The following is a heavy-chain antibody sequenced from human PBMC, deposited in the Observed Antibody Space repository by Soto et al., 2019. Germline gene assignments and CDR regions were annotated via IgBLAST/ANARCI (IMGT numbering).Heavy chain of an antibody. D-gene: IGHD3-10*01. V-gene: IGHV1-18*01. J-gene: IGHJ6*02. CDR2: IRAYNIDT. Sequence: QVQLVQSGAEVKKPGASVKVSCKSSGYRFETYAISWVRQAPGQGLEWMGWIRAYNIDTYYAQKFQDRVTMTTDTSTGTAYMELRSLRSDDTAVYYCARGREVIICARDVWGQGTTVTVSS. CDR1: GYRFETYA. CDR3: ARGREVIICARDV.